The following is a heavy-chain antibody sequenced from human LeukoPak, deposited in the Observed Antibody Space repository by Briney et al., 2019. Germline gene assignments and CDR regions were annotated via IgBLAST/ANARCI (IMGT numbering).Heavy chain of an antibody. CDR1: GCTFSSYA. J-gene: IGHJ5*02. CDR2: IIPIFGTA. V-gene: IGHV1-69*01. Sequence: ASVKVSCKASGCTFSSYAISWVRQAPGQGLEWMGGIIPIFGTANYAQKFQGRVTITADESTSTAYMELSSLRSEDTAVYYCARHSVYYDILTGYSVSWFDPWGQGTLVTVSS. D-gene: IGHD3-9*01. CDR3: ARHSVYYDILTGYSVSWFDP.